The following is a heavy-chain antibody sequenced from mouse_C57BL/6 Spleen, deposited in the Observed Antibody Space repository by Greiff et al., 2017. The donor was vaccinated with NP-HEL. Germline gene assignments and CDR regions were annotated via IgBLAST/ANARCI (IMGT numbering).Heavy chain of an antibody. D-gene: IGHD1-1*01. J-gene: IGHJ4*01. Sequence: QVQLQQSGPGLVQPSQSLSITCPVSGFSLTSYGVHWVRQSPGKGLAWLGVIWSGGSTDYNAAFISRLSISKDNSKSQVFFKMNSLQADDTAIYYCASYGSSYGGAMDYWGQGTSVTVSS. V-gene: IGHV2-2*01. CDR3: ASYGSSYGGAMDY. CDR1: GFSLTSYG. CDR2: IWSGGST.